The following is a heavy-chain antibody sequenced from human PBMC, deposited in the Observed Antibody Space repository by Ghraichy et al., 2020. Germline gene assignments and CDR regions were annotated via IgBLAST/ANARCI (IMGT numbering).Heavy chain of an antibody. CDR2: ITSSSRSI. Sequence: GGSLRLSCVGSGFTFSGYSRNWVRQSLGKGLEWVGYITSSSRSIFYTDSVKGRFTISRDNAQNSLSLQMNSLRDEDTAVYYCARGSKVVRFFYYDGMDVWGQGTAVTVSS. J-gene: IGHJ6*02. D-gene: IGHD4-23*01. CDR1: GFTFSGYS. CDR3: ARGSKVVRFFYYDGMDV. V-gene: IGHV3-48*02.